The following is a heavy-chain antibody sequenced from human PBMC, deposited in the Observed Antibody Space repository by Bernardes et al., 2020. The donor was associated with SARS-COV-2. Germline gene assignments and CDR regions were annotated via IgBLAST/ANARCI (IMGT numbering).Heavy chain of an antibody. D-gene: IGHD2-15*01. J-gene: IGHJ5*02. V-gene: IGHV1-8*01. Sequence: ASVKVSCKASGYTFTSYDINGVRQATGQGREWMGWMNPNSGNTGYAQKFQGRVTMTRNTSISTAYMELSSLRSEDTAVYYCARGYCSGGSCYIPYNWFDPWGQGTLVTVSS. CDR1: GYTFTSYD. CDR2: MNPNSGNT. CDR3: ARGYCSGGSCYIPYNWFDP.